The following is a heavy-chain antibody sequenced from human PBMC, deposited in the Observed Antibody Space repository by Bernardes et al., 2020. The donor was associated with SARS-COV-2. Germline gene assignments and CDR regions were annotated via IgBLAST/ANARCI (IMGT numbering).Heavy chain of an antibody. J-gene: IGHJ5*02. CDR2: IYYSGST. CDR3: ARHILRFLEWLNWFDP. CDR1: GGSISSSSYY. Sequence: SDTLSPTCTVSGGSISSSSYYWGWIRQPPGKGLEWIGSIYYSGSTYYNPSLKSRVTISVDTSKNQFSLKLSSVTAADTAVYYCARHILRFLEWLNWFDPWGQGTLVTVSS. V-gene: IGHV4-39*01. D-gene: IGHD3-3*01.